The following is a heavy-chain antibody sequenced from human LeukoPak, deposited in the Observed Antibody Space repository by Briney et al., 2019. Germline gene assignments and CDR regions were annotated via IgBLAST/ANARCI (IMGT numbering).Heavy chain of an antibody. CDR3: ARHSEAGWYAGNWFDP. D-gene: IGHD2-15*01. V-gene: IGHV4-39*01. CDR1: GGSISSSGYY. CDR2: IYYSGNT. Sequence: LETLSLTCTVSGGSISSSGYYWGWIRQPPGKGLDWIGSIYYSGNTYYNPSLKSRVTISVDTSKNQISLKLSSVTAADTAVYYCARHSEAGWYAGNWFDPWGQGTLVTVSA. J-gene: IGHJ5*02.